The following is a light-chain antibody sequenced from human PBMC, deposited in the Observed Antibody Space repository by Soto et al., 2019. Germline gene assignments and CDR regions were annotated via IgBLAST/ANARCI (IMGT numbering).Light chain of an antibody. CDR3: GMWDGSLSVVV. J-gene: IGLJ2*01. CDR2: DNN. CDR1: SSNI. Sequence: QSALTQPPSVSAAPGQKVTISCSGSSSNIVSWYQQLPGTAPKLLIYDNNKRPSGIPDRFSGSKSGTSATLGITGLQTGDEADDYCGMWDGSLSVVVFGGGTKVTVL. V-gene: IGLV1-51*01.